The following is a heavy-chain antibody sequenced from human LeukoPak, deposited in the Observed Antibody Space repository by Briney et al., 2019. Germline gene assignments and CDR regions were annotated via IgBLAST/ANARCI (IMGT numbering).Heavy chain of an antibody. D-gene: IGHD5-24*01. CDR2: IGSSGGSR. CDR1: GFTFSSYE. CDR3: AREDGDAFDI. J-gene: IGHJ3*02. V-gene: IGHV3-48*03. Sequence: GGSLRLSCAASGFTFSSYEMDWVRRAPGKGLEWVSYIGSSGGSRYYADSVKGRFTSSRDNAKNSLYLQMNSLRVEDTAVYYCAREDGDAFDIWGQGTVVSVST.